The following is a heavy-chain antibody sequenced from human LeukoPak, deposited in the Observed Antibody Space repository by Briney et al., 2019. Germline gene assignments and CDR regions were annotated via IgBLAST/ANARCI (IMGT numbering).Heavy chain of an antibody. CDR3: ARGQSRYFDWYLGFFDY. D-gene: IGHD3-9*01. Sequence: PGGSLRLSCAASGFTFSTYSMNWVRQAPGKGLEWVAYILSSGSIIYYADSVKGRFTISRDDAQNSLYLQMNSLRDEDTAMYYCARGQSRYFDWYLGFFDYWGQGTLVTVSS. J-gene: IGHJ4*02. CDR2: ILSSGSII. CDR1: GFTFSTYS. V-gene: IGHV3-48*02.